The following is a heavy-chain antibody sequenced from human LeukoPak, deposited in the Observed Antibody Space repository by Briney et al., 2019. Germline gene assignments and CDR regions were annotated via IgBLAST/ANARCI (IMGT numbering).Heavy chain of an antibody. V-gene: IGHV4-30-4*01. J-gene: IGHJ4*02. Sequence: PSETLSLTCTVSGGSISSGDYYWSWIRQPPGKGLEWIGYIYYSGSTYYNPSLKSRVTISVDTSKNQFSLKLSSVTAADTAVYYCAREGRIGYSFGGVDYWGQGTLVTVSS. CDR2: IYYSGST. CDR3: AREGRIGYSFGGVDY. CDR1: GGSISSGDYY. D-gene: IGHD5-18*01.